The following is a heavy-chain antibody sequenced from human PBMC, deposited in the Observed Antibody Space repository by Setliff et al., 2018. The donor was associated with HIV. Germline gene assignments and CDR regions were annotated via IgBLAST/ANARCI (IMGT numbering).Heavy chain of an antibody. CDR2: ISAYNGNT. CDR1: GYTFTSYG. Sequence: ASVKVSCKASGYTFTSYGISWVRQAPGQGLEWMGWISAYNGNTNYAQKLQGRVTMTTDTSTSTAYMELSSLRSEDTALYYCARDTAMEYFDYWGQGTLVTVSS. V-gene: IGHV1-18*04. CDR3: ARDTAMEYFDY. J-gene: IGHJ4*02. D-gene: IGHD5-18*01.